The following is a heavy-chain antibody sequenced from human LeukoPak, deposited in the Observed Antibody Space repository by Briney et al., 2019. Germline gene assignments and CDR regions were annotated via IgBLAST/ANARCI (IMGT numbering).Heavy chain of an antibody. Sequence: GGSLRLSCTASGFSFSGHWMHWARQLPGKGLVWVSRISPTGSTTSYADSVKGQFTVSRDNAKNTLYLQVNNLRAEDTAVYYCARGPNSNWSGLDFWGQGTLLTVSS. CDR1: GFSFSGHW. J-gene: IGHJ4*02. CDR3: ARGPNSNWSGLDF. V-gene: IGHV3-74*01. CDR2: ISPTGSTT. D-gene: IGHD6-6*01.